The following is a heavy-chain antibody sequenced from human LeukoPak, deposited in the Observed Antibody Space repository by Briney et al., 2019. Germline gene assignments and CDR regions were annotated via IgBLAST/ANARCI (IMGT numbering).Heavy chain of an antibody. J-gene: IGHJ6*02. CDR2: TLYRSRWSN. Sequence: SQTLSLTCAISGDSVSYNVAAWNWIRQSPSRGLEWLGSTLYRSRWSNDYAESVKSRITINPDTSKNQFTLQLRSVTAADTAVYYCARGASSFGPRHYYYYYGMDVWGQGTTVTVSS. CDR3: ARGASSFGPRHYYYYYGMDV. CDR1: GDSVSYNVAA. D-gene: IGHD6-6*01. V-gene: IGHV6-1*01.